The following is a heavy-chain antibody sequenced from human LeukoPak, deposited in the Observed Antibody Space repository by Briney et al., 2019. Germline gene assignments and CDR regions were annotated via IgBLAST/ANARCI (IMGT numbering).Heavy chain of an antibody. D-gene: IGHD6-19*01. J-gene: IGHJ4*02. CDR3: ARDLYSSGWYGS. V-gene: IGHV3-21*01. Sequence: GGSLRLSCAASGFTFSSYSMNWVRQTPGKGVKWVSSISSSSSYIYYADSVKGRFTISRDNAKNSLYLQMNSLRAEDTAVYYCARDLYSSGWYGSWGQGTLVTVSS. CDR2: ISSSSSYI. CDR1: GFTFSSYS.